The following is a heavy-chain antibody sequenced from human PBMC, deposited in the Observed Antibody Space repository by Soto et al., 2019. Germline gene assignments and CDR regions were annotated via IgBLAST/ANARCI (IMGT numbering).Heavy chain of an antibody. CDR1: GFTFSSYG. CDR3: ARVITMVRGVIRYYYMDV. J-gene: IGHJ6*03. D-gene: IGHD3-10*01. Sequence: GGSLRLSCAASGFTFSSYGMHWVRQAPGKGLEWVAVIYSGGSTYYADSVKGRFTISRDNSKNTLYLQMNSLRAEDTAVYYCARVITMVRGVIRYYYMDVWGKGTTVTVSS. V-gene: IGHV3-NL1*01. CDR2: IYSGGST.